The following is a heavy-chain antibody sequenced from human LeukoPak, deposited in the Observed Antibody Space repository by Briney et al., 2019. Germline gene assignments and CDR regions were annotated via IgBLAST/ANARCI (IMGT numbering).Heavy chain of an antibody. CDR3: ARGGRRDGYSMWTY. D-gene: IGHD5-24*01. V-gene: IGHV4-59*01. Sequence: SETLSLTCTVSGGSISSYYWSWIRQPPGKGLEWIGYIYYSGSTNYNPSLKSRVTISVDTSKNQFSLKLSSVTAADTAVYYCARGGRRDGYSMWTYWGQGTLVTVSS. CDR2: IYYSGST. CDR1: GGSISSYY. J-gene: IGHJ4*02.